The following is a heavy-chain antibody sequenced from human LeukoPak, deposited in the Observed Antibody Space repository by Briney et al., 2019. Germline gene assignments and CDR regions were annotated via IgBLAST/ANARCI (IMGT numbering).Heavy chain of an antibody. CDR1: GFTVSSNY. Sequence: GGSLRLSCAAPGFTVSSNYMSWVRQAPGKGLEWVSVIYSGGSTYYADSVKGRFTISRDNSKNTLYLQMNSLRAEDTAVYYCARVNDFWSGYVDYWGQGTLVTVSS. V-gene: IGHV3-53*01. J-gene: IGHJ4*02. CDR2: IYSGGST. CDR3: ARVNDFWSGYVDY. D-gene: IGHD3-3*01.